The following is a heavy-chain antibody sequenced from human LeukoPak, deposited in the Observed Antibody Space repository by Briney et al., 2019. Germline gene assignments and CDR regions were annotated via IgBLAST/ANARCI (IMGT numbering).Heavy chain of an antibody. D-gene: IGHD3-22*01. J-gene: IGHJ4*02. CDR1: GFTFSGSA. CDR2: IRSKANSYAT. V-gene: IGHV3-73*01. Sequence: GGSLRLSCAASGFTFSGSAMHWVRQASGKGLEWVGRIRSKANSYATAYDASVKGRFTISRDDSKNTAYLQMNSLKTEDTAVYYCTSGGFDSSGYYCNYWGQGTLVTVSS. CDR3: TSGGFDSSGYYCNY.